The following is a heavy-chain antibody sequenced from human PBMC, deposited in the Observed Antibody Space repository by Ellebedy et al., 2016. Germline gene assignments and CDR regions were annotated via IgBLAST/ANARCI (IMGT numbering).Heavy chain of an antibody. Sequence: GESLKISCAASGFTFSSYAMSWVRQAPGKGLEWVSTISHSADTTSYADSVKGRFTISRDNSKNTLYLQMNSLRVEDTAVYYCAHTEVTSWGQGTLVTVSS. V-gene: IGHV3-23*01. J-gene: IGHJ5*02. CDR1: GFTFSSYA. CDR3: AHTEVTS. D-gene: IGHD4-23*01. CDR2: ISHSADTT.